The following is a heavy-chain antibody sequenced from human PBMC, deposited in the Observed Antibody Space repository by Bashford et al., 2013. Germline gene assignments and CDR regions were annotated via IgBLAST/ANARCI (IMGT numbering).Heavy chain of an antibody. CDR1: GGTFSSYA. D-gene: IGHD3-10*01. V-gene: IGHV1-69*13. J-gene: IGHJ6*02. Sequence: SVKVSCKASGGTFSSYAISWVRQAPGQGLEWMGGIIPIFGTANYAQKFQGRVTITADESTSTAYMELSSLRSEDTAVYYCARGPITMVQGVNYYYGMDVWGQGTTVTVSS. CDR3: ARGPITMVQGVNYYYGMDV. CDR2: IIPIFGTA.